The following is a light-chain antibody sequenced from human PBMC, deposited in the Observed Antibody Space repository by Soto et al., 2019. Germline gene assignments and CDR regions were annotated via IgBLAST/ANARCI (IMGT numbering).Light chain of an antibody. Sequence: DVVMTQSPLSLPVTLGQPASISCRSSQSLVYSDGNTYLSWFQQRPGQSPRRLIYQVSNRDSGVPDRFSASGSGPDFTLKISRVEAEDVAVYFCLQATHLSTFCQGTKLEI. CDR1: QSLVYSDGNTY. CDR2: QVS. J-gene: IGKJ2*01. V-gene: IGKV2-30*01. CDR3: LQATHLST.